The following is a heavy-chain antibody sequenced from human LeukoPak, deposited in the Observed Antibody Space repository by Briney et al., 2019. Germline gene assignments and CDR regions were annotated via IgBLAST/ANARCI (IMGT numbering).Heavy chain of an antibody. V-gene: IGHV4-34*01. J-gene: IGHJ6*03. CDR1: GGSFSGYY. CDR2: INHSGST. CDR3: ARHVHYGSGSYYLRYYYYYMDV. Sequence: PSETLSLTCAVYGGSFSGYYWSWIRQPPGKGLEWIGEINHSGSTNYNPSLKSRVTISVDTSKNQFSLKLSSVTAADTAVYYCARHVHYGSGSYYLRYYYYYMDVWGKGTTVTVSS. D-gene: IGHD3-10*01.